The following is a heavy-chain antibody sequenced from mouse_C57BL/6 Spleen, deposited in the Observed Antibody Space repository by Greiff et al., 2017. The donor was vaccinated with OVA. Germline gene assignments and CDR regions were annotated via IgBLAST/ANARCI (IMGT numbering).Heavy chain of an antibody. D-gene: IGHD1-1*01. CDR2: INPNYGTT. CDR1: GYSFTDYN. CDR3: ARSSYYGSSPYWYFDV. J-gene: IGHJ1*03. Sequence: VQLQQSGPELVKPGASVKISCKASGYSFTDYNMNWVKQSNGKSLEWIGVINPNYGTTSYNQKFKGKATLTVDQSSSTAYMQLNSLTSEGSAVYYCARSSYYGSSPYWYFDVWGTGTTVTVSS. V-gene: IGHV1-39*01.